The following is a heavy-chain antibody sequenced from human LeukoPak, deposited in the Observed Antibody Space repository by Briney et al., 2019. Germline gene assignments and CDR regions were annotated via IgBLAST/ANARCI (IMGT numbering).Heavy chain of an antibody. J-gene: IGHJ4*02. D-gene: IGHD2-2*02. Sequence: GGSLRLSCAASGFTFSSYAMHWVRQAPGKGLEWVSSISSSGTYIYYADSMRGRFTISRDNAKSSVYLQMNSLRVEDTAVYYCARDVSRDVSCYTDWGQGTLVTVSS. V-gene: IGHV3-21*01. CDR3: ARDVSRDVSCYTD. CDR2: ISSSGTYI. CDR1: GFTFSSYA.